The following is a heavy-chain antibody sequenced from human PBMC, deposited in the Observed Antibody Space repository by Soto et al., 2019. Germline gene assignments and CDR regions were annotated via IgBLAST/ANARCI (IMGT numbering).Heavy chain of an antibody. CDR1: GFTFSNAW. J-gene: IGHJ4*02. V-gene: IGHV3-15*07. D-gene: IGHD3-22*01. CDR2: IKSKTDGGTT. Sequence: EVQLVESGGGLVKPGGSLRLSCAASGFTFSNAWMNWVRQAPGKGLEWVGRIKSKTDGGTTDYAAPVKGRFTISRDDSKNNLYLQMKSLKTDDKAIYYCTTDPQRPLYYYESRGYYEFDYWGQGTLVTVSS. CDR3: TTDPQRPLYYYESRGYYEFDY.